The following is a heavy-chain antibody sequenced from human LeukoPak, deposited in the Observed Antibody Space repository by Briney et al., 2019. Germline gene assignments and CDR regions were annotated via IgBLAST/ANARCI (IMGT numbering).Heavy chain of an antibody. CDR3: AKPARVGAVDY. D-gene: IGHD6-13*01. CDR2: ISGNSGNT. CDR1: GFTFSSYA. Sequence: GGSLRLSCAASGFTFSSYAMSWVRQAPGMGLEWVSAISGNSGNTHYADSVKGRFTISRDNSKNTLYLQMNSLRAEDTAIYYCAKPARVGAVDYWDQGTLVTVSS. J-gene: IGHJ4*02. V-gene: IGHV3-23*01.